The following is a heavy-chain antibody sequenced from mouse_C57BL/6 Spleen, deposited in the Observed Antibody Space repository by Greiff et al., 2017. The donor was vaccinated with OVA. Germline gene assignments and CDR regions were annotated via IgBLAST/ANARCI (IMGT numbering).Heavy chain of an antibody. CDR2: INPNNGGT. CDR3: ARDDGRGRFAY. V-gene: IGHV1-18*01. CDR1: GYTFTDYN. J-gene: IGHJ3*01. Sequence: EVQLQQSGPELVKPGASVKIPCKASGYTFTDYNMDWVKQSHGKSLEWIGDINPNNGGTIYNQKFKGKATLTVDKSSSTAYMELRSLTSEDTAVYYCARDDGRGRFAYWGQGTLVTVSA. D-gene: IGHD1-1*01.